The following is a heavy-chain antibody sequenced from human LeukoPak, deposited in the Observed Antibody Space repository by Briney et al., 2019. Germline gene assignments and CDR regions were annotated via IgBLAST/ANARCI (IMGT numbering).Heavy chain of an antibody. D-gene: IGHD3-22*01. J-gene: IGHJ4*02. V-gene: IGHV1-69*13. CDR1: GGTFTSYA. Sequence: SVTVSCKASGGTFTSYAISWVRQAPGQGLEWMGGIIPIFGTANYAQKFQGRVTITADESTSTAYMELSSLRSEDTAVYYCARSGDSSGYYYGERYWGQGTLVTVSS. CDR2: IIPIFGTA. CDR3: ARSGDSSGYYYGERY.